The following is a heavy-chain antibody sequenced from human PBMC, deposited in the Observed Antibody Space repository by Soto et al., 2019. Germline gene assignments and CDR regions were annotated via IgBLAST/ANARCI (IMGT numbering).Heavy chain of an antibody. D-gene: IGHD4-17*01. CDR1: GFTFTSSA. V-gene: IGHV1-58*01. J-gene: IGHJ5*02. Sequence: SVKVSCKASGFTFTSSAVQWVRQARGQRLERIGWIVVGSGNTNYAQKFQERVTVTRDMSTSTAYMELSSLRSEDTAVYYCAADGDYGRNWFDPWGQGTLVTVSS. CDR2: IVVGSGNT. CDR3: AADGDYGRNWFDP.